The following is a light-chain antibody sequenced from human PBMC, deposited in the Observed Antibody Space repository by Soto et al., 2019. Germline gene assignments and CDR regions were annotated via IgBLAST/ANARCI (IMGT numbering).Light chain of an antibody. CDR1: SSNIGAEYD. CDR2: GNN. J-gene: IGLJ2*01. V-gene: IGLV1-40*01. Sequence: QPVLTQPPSVSGTPGQSISISCTGTSSNIGAEYDVHWYQQLPGTAPRLLIFGNNVRPSGVPDRFSGSKSGTSASLAITGLQAEDEAIYYCQSYDSSLTTAIFGAGTKLTVL. CDR3: QSYDSSLTTAI.